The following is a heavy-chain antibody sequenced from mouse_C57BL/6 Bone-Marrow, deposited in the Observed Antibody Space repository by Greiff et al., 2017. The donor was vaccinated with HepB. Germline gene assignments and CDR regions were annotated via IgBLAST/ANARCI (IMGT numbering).Heavy chain of an antibody. CDR3: ARGVTTVVAPFAY. Sequence: QVQLQQSGPELVKPGASVKLSCKASGYTFTSYDINWVKQRPGQGLEWIGWIYPRDGSTKYNEKFNGKATLTVDTSSSTAYMELHSLTSEDSAVYFGARGVTTVVAPFAYWGQGTLVTVSA. D-gene: IGHD1-1*01. J-gene: IGHJ3*01. CDR1: GYTFTSYD. V-gene: IGHV1-85*01. CDR2: IYPRDGST.